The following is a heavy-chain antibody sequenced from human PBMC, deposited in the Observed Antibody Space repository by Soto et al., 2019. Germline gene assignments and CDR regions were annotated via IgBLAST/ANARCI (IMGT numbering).Heavy chain of an antibody. Sequence: WASVKVSCKASGGTFSSYAISWVRQAPGQGLEWMGGIIPIFGTANYAQKFQGRVTITADKSTSTAYMELSSLRSEDTAVYYCARDACSSTSCYTSWFDRWGQGTLVTVYS. CDR3: ARDACSSTSCYTSWFDR. CDR2: IIPIFGTA. CDR1: GGTFSSYA. V-gene: IGHV1-69*06. D-gene: IGHD2-2*02. J-gene: IGHJ5*02.